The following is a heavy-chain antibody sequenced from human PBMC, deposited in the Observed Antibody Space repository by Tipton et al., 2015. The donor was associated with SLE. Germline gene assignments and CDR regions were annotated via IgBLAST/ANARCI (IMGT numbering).Heavy chain of an antibody. CDR1: GGSISSNVYS. D-gene: IGHD3-3*01. J-gene: IGHJ6*03. CDR2: INHSGST. V-gene: IGHV4-39*07. Sequence: TLSLTCTVSGGSISSNVYSWSWIRQPPGTGLEWIGEINHSGSTNYNPSLKSRVTISVDTSKNQFSLKLSSVTAADTAVYYCARIVTYYDFWSGPGKVYYYYMDVWGKGTTVTVSS. CDR3: ARIVTYYDFWSGPGKVYYYYMDV.